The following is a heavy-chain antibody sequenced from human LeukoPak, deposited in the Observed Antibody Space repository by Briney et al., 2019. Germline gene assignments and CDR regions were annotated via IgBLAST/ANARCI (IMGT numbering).Heavy chain of an antibody. CDR3: ARNIQGGYGDYPWVD. Sequence: EASVKVSCKASGGTFSSYAITWVRQAPGQGLEWMGWISAYNGKTNYAQKFQGRVTMSTDTSTSTAYMELWSLRSDDAAVYYCARNIQGGYGDYPWVDWGQGTLVTVSS. CDR1: GGTFSSYA. V-gene: IGHV1-18*01. D-gene: IGHD4-17*01. J-gene: IGHJ4*02. CDR2: ISAYNGKT.